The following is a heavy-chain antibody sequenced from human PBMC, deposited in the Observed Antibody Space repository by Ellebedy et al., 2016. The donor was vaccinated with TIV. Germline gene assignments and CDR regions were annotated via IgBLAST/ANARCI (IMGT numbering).Heavy chain of an antibody. Sequence: GESLKISCAASGFTFSNYAMSWVRQAPGKGLEWVSGFGVSGATTYYIDSVKGRFTIYRDDSKNTLSLQMSSLRSEDTAVYYCARGHLYSTGWFPFDYWGQGTLVTVSS. V-gene: IGHV3-23*01. J-gene: IGHJ4*02. CDR2: FGVSGATT. CDR3: ARGHLYSTGWFPFDY. CDR1: GFTFSNYA. D-gene: IGHD6-19*01.